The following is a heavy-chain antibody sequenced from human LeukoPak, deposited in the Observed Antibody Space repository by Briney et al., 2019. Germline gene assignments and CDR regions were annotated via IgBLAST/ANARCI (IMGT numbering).Heavy chain of an antibody. Sequence: ASVKVSCKASGYTFTSYGISWVRQAPGQGLEWMGWISAYNGNTNYAQKLQGRVTMTTDTSTSTVYMELRSLRSDDTAVYYCAREPRADCSGGSCYIPFDYWGQGTLVTVSS. CDR2: ISAYNGNT. CDR1: GYTFTSYG. V-gene: IGHV1-18*01. CDR3: AREPRADCSGGSCYIPFDY. D-gene: IGHD2-15*01. J-gene: IGHJ4*02.